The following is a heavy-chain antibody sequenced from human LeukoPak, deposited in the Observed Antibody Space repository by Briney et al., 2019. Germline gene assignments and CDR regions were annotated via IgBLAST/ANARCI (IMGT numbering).Heavy chain of an antibody. CDR1: GGSFSGYY. V-gene: IGHV4-34*01. J-gene: IGHJ4*02. CDR3: ARGRQTYYDILTGYKTYYFDY. Sequence: SETLSLTCAVYGGSFSGYYWSWIRQPPGKGLEWIGEINHSGSTNYNPSLKSRVTISVDTSKNQFSLKLSSVIAADTAVYYCARGRQTYYDILTGYKTYYFDYWGQGTPVTVSS. D-gene: IGHD3-9*01. CDR2: INHSGST.